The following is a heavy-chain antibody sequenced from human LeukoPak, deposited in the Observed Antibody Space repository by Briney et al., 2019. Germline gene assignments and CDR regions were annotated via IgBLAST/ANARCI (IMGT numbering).Heavy chain of an antibody. CDR3: ARVSGYSYGGNDY. J-gene: IGHJ4*02. CDR2: INHSGST. Sequence: PSETLSLXCAAYGASFSGYYWNWIRQPPGKGLEWIGEINHSGSTYYNPSLKSRVTISVDTSKNQFSLKLNSVTAADTAVYYCARVSGYSYGGNDYWGQGTLVTVSS. D-gene: IGHD5-18*01. V-gene: IGHV4-34*01. CDR1: GASFSGYY.